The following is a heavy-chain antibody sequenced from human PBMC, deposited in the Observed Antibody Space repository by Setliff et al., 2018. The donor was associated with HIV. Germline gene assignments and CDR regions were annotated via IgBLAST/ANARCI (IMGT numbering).Heavy chain of an antibody. CDR2: IYTGGST. CDR1: GGSTTTESYY. CDR3: ARQVGNKVLFDS. Sequence: SETLSLTCTVSGGSTTTESYYWIWIRQAAGKGLEHIGHIYTGGSTNYNPSLKSRVVIAGDTSKNQFSLRLTSVTAADTAVYYCARQVGNKVLFDSWGQGTLVTVSS. V-gene: IGHV4-61*09. J-gene: IGHJ4*02. D-gene: IGHD7-27*01.